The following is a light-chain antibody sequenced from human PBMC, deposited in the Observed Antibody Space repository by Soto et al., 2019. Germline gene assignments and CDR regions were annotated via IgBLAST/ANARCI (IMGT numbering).Light chain of an antibody. V-gene: IGLV1-44*01. J-gene: IGLJ2*01. Sequence: QSVLTQPPSASGTPGQRVTISCSGSSSNIGSNTVNWYQQLPGSAPKLLMYSTNQRPSGVPDRFSGSKSGTSASLAISGLQSANEADYYCAAWDGSLNVVLFGGGTKVTVL. CDR1: SSNIGSNT. CDR3: AAWDGSLNVVL. CDR2: STN.